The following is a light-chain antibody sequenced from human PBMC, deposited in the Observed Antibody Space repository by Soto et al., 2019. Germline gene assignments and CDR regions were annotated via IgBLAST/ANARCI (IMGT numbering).Light chain of an antibody. CDR2: GAS. J-gene: IGKJ1*01. CDR3: QQYNNWPPWT. CDR1: QSVSSN. Sequence: EIVMTQSPATLSVSPGERATLSCRASQSVSSNLAWYQQKPGQAPRLLIYGASTRGTGIPARFSGSGSGTEFTLTISSLPAEDVAVYYCQQYNNWPPWTFGQGTKVEIK. V-gene: IGKV3-15*01.